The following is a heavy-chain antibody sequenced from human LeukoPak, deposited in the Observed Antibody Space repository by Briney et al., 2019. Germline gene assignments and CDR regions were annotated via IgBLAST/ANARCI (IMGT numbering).Heavy chain of an antibody. CDR1: SGSISTSNYY. J-gene: IGHJ5*02. D-gene: IGHD6-25*01. CDR3: ARQRLRFFKATRWFDP. V-gene: IGHV4-39*01. Sequence: KPSETLSLTCTVSSGSISTSNYYWSWIRQPPGKGLEWIGDINHNGRTNYNPSLKSRVTMSVDTSKNQFSLKLSSVTAADTAVYYCARQRLRFFKATRWFDPWGQGTLVTVSS. CDR2: INHNGRT.